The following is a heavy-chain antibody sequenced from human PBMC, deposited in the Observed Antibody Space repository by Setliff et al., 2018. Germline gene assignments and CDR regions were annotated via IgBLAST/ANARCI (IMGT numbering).Heavy chain of an antibody. Sequence: PSETLSLTCAVSGYSISSDYYWGWIRQPPGKGLEWIGSMYHSGSTYYNPSLKSRVTISVDTSKNQFSLKLSSVTAADTAVYYCARSGYYDFWSGFLNDAFDIWGQGTMVTVSS. V-gene: IGHV4-38-2*01. CDR2: MYHSGST. CDR1: GYSISSDYY. CDR3: ARSGYYDFWSGFLNDAFDI. J-gene: IGHJ3*02. D-gene: IGHD3-3*01.